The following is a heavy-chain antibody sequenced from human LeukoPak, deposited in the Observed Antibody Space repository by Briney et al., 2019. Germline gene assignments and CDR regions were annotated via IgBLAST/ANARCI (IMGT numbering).Heavy chain of an antibody. V-gene: IGHV3-21*01. Sequence: GGSLRLSCAASGFTFSSYSMKWVRQAPGKGLEWVSSISSSSSYIYYADSVKGRFTISRDNAKNSLYLQMNSLRAEDTAEYYCARKYCSSACCDVASVGYYYYYMDVWGKGTTVTVSS. CDR1: GFTFSSYS. CDR3: ARKYCSSACCDVASVGYYYYYMDV. CDR2: ISSSSSYI. D-gene: IGHD2-2*01. J-gene: IGHJ6*03.